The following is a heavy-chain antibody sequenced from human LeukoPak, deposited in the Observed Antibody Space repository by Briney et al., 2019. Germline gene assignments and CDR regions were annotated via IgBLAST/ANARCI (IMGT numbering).Heavy chain of an antibody. V-gene: IGHV1-18*01. D-gene: IGHD2-15*01. CDR3: ARGRYCSGGSCQPLIDY. CDR1: GYTFTSYG. CDR2: ISAYNGNT. Sequence: ASVKVSCKASGYTFTSYGISWVRQAPGQGLEWMGWISAYNGNTNYAQKLQGRVTMTTDTSTSTAYMELRSLRSDDTAVYYCARGRYCSGGSCQPLIDYWGQGTLVTVSS. J-gene: IGHJ4*02.